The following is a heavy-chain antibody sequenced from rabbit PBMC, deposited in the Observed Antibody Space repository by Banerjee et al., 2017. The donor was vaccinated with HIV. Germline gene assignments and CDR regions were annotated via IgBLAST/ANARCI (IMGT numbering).Heavy chain of an antibody. V-gene: IGHV1S45*01. CDR3: ARDRTAGYAGYAYAPYGMDL. J-gene: IGHJ6*01. D-gene: IGHD6-1*01. Sequence: QQQLEESGGGLVKPEGSLTLSCTASGFSFSNKYVMCWVRQAPGKGLEWIACINTISGDTVYATWAKGRFTISKASWTTVTLQMTSLTVADTATYFCARDRTAGYAGYAYAPYGMDLWGPGTLVTVS. CDR2: INTISGDT. CDR1: GFSFSNKYV.